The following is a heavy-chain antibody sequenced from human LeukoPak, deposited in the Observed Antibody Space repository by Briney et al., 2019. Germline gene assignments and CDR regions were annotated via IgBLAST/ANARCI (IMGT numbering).Heavy chain of an antibody. Sequence: SETLSLTCAVYGVSFSGYYWSWIRQPPGKGLEWPGEINHSGSTNYNPSLKSRVTISVDTSKTQFSLKLSSVTAADTAVYYCARVGCGGDCYSWSWFDPWGQGTLVTVSS. V-gene: IGHV4-34*01. CDR2: INHSGST. J-gene: IGHJ5*02. CDR1: GVSFSGYY. D-gene: IGHD2-21*02. CDR3: ARVGCGGDCYSWSWFDP.